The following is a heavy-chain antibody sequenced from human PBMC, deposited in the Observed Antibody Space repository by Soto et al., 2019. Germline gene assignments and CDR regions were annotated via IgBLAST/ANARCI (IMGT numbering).Heavy chain of an antibody. CDR1: GFTFNSYA. Sequence: EVQLLDSGGGLVQPGGSLRLSCAASGFTFNSYAMSWVRQAPGKGLEWVSGTSGSGFSTYYADSVKGRFTISRDNTKNTLYLQMNSLRAEDTAVYYCAKVRDYGDYWDAFDIWGQGTMVTVSS. V-gene: IGHV3-23*01. J-gene: IGHJ3*02. CDR3: AKVRDYGDYWDAFDI. D-gene: IGHD4-17*01. CDR2: TSGSGFST.